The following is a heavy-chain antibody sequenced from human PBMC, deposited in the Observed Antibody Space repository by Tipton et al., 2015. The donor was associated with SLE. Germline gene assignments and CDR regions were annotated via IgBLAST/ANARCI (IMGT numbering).Heavy chain of an antibody. J-gene: IGHJ4*02. V-gene: IGHV4-61*09. D-gene: IGHD2-15*01. CDR2: IFSTGIT. CDR1: VVSISRGSYF. CDR3: AGAWQGDCSGGTCYVLDY. Sequence: LRLSCSVSVVSISRGSYFWTWIRQPAGKGLEWVGHIFSTGITDYNPSLKSRVSISADTSKNQFSLNLDSMTAADTAVYYCAGAWQGDCSGGTCYVLDYWGQGTLVTVSS.